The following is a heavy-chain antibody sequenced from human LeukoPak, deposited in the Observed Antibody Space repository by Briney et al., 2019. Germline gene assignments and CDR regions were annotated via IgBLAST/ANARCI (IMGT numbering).Heavy chain of an antibody. Sequence: GGSLRLSCAASGFTFSSYGMHWVRQAPGKGLEWVAFTRYDGSNKYYADSVKGRFTLSRDNSKNTLYLQMNSLRAEDTAVYYCAKDLNRYQLLYYFDYWGQGTLVTVSS. J-gene: IGHJ4*02. CDR2: TRYDGSNK. D-gene: IGHD2-2*01. V-gene: IGHV3-30*02. CDR3: AKDLNRYQLLYYFDY. CDR1: GFTFSSYG.